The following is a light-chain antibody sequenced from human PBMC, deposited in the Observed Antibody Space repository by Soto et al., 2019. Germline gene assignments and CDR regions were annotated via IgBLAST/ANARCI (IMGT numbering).Light chain of an antibody. V-gene: IGKV3-15*01. CDR2: FAS. CDR1: QSLNNN. J-gene: IGKJ4*01. CDR3: QQYSAWPLT. Sequence: EIVMTQSPATLSVSPGEKATLSCRASQSLNNNLAGYQQKPGQGPRLLIYFASTSATGIPARFSGSGSGTGFSLAISGPQSEAFALSYCQQYSAWPLTFGGGTKVETK.